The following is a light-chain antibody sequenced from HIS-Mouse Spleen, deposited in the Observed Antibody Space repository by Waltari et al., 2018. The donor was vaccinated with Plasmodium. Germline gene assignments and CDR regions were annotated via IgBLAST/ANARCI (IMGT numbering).Light chain of an antibody. J-gene: IGKJ4*01. V-gene: IGKV1-39*01. CDR1: QRISSY. CDR3: QQSYSTPPT. Sequence: DIQMTQSPSSLSASVGDRVTITCRARQRISSYLNWYQQKPGKAPKPLIYAASSLQSGVPSRFSGSGSGTDFTLTISSLQPEDFATYYCQQSYSTPPTFGGGTKVEIK. CDR2: AAS.